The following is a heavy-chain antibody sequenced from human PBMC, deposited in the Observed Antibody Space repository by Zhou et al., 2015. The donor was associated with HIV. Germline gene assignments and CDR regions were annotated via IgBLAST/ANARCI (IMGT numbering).Heavy chain of an antibody. D-gene: IGHD3-16*01. V-gene: IGHV3-7*01. CDR2: IKVDGSEK. CDR1: GFTFSDFY. Sequence: VQLVDSGGGLVKPGGSLRLSCAASGFTFSDFYMSWIRQAPGKGLEWVANIKVDGSEKFYVDSVKGRFTISKDNAKKSLYLQLNSLRADDTAVYFCARVMIGGDGFDIWGQGTMVTVSS. J-gene: IGHJ3*02. CDR3: ARVMIGGDGFDI.